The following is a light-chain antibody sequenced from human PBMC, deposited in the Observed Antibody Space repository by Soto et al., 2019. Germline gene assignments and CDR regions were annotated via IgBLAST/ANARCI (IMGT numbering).Light chain of an antibody. CDR3: QKYDSAPWT. V-gene: IGKV1-27*01. Sequence: EIQMTQSPSSLSASVGDRVTITCQASQGISNYLAWYQQKPGKVPKLLIYGASTLQSGVPSRLSGSGSGTDFTLIINSLQPEDVATYYCQKYDSAPWTFGQGTKVEI. CDR2: GAS. J-gene: IGKJ1*01. CDR1: QGISNY.